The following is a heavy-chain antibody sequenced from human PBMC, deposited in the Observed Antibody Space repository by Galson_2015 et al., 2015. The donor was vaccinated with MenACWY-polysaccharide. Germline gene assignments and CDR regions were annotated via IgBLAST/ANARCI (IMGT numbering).Heavy chain of an antibody. CDR1: GYIFTAFY. CDR2: IDPKRGGT. V-gene: IGHV1-2*02. D-gene: IGHD4-11*01. J-gene: IGHJ4*02. Sequence: SVKVSCKASGYIFTAFYIHWVREAPGQGLEWVGWIDPKRGGTNYAQKFQGRVTMTRGTSISTAYLELSSLRADDTAVYYCAKIPTVGDTFFDYWGQGTLVTVSS. CDR3: AKIPTVGDTFFDY.